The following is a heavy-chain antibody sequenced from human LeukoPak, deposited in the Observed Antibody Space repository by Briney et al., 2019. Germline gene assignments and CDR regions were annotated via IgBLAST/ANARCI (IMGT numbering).Heavy chain of an antibody. CDR1: GYSISTGYY. Sequence: SETLSLTCTVSGYSISTGYYWDWIRQPPGKGLEWIGTFYHGGSTYYNPSLKSRVTISVDTSKNQFSLKLSSVTAADTAVYYCARGQLTSIAARPGEPDFDYWGQGTLVTVSS. CDR2: FYHGGST. D-gene: IGHD6-6*01. J-gene: IGHJ4*02. V-gene: IGHV4-38-2*02. CDR3: ARGQLTSIAARPGEPDFDY.